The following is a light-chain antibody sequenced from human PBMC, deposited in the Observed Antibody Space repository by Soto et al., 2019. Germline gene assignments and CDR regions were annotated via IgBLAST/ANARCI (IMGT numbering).Light chain of an antibody. CDR3: QHYAGGSRIT. V-gene: IGKV3-20*01. Sequence: ALTQSPGTLSSSPGERATLSCRASQAVSSNYLAWYQQKPGQAPRLLISGASGRATGVPDRFSGSGFGTDFTLTISRLEPEDFALYYCQHYAGGSRITFGQGTRLEIK. CDR1: QAVSSNY. CDR2: GAS. J-gene: IGKJ5*01.